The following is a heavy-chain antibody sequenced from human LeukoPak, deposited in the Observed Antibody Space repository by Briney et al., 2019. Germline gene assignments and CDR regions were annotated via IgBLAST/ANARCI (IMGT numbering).Heavy chain of an antibody. V-gene: IGHV4-39*01. CDR2: IYYSGST. Sequence: SETLSLTCTVSGGSISSSSYYWGWIRQPPGKGLEWIGSIYYSGSTYYNPSLKSRVTISVDTSKNQFSLKLSSVTAADTAVYYRARSGSASWADWGQGTLVTVSS. D-gene: IGHD1-26*01. CDR1: GGSISSSSYY. J-gene: IGHJ4*02. CDR3: ARSGSASWAD.